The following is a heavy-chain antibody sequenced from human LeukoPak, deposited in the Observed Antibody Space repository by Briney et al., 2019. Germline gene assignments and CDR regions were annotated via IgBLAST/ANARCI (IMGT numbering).Heavy chain of an antibody. V-gene: IGHV5-51*01. CDR3: ARFRDGLLWFGELLYGLDS. Sequence: GESLKISCKGSGYSFTSYWSGCVRQMPGKGLEWMGIIYPGDSDTRYSPSFQGQVTISADKSISTAYLQWSSLKASDTAMYYCARFRDGLLWFGELLYGLDSWGQGTLVTVSS. D-gene: IGHD3-10*01. J-gene: IGHJ5*02. CDR2: IYPGDSDT. CDR1: GYSFTSYW.